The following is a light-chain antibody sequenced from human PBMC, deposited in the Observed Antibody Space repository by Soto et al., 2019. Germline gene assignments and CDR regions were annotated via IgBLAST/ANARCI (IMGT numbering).Light chain of an antibody. CDR3: GSYPSSSPLV. CDR2: DVS. CDR1: SSDVGAYNY. J-gene: IGLJ1*01. Sequence: QSVLTQPASVSGSPGQSITISCTGTSSDVGAYNYVSWYQHHPGKAPKLMIYDVSYRPSGVSDRFSGSKSGNTASLTISGLQAEDEADYYCGSYPSSSPLVFGTGTKVTVL. V-gene: IGLV2-14*01.